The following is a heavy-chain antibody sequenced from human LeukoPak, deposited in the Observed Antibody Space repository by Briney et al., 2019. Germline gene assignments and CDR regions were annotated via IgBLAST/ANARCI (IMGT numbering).Heavy chain of an antibody. J-gene: IGHJ4*02. CDR2: TYYRSKWYN. D-gene: IGHD6-13*01. Sequence: SQTLSLTCAISGDSVSSNSAAWNWIRQSPSGGLEWLGRTYYRSKWYNDYAVSVKSRITINPDTSKNQFSLQLNSVTPEDTAVYYCARAWRYSSSWSTPFDYWGQGTLVTVSS. CDR3: ARAWRYSSSWSTPFDY. V-gene: IGHV6-1*01. CDR1: GDSVSSNSAA.